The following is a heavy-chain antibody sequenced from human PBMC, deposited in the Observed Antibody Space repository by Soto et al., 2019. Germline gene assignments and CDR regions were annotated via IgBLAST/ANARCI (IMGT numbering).Heavy chain of an antibody. J-gene: IGHJ4*02. D-gene: IGHD6-19*01. Sequence: QITLKESGPTLVKPTQTLTLTCTFSGFSLSTSGVGVGWIRQPPGKALEWLALIYWDDDKRYSPSLKSRLTITNDTSKNQVVLTMTNMDPVDTATYYCAHRLSSGWSTYYFDCWGQGTLVTVSS. CDR3: AHRLSSGWSTYYFDC. CDR2: IYWDDDK. V-gene: IGHV2-5*02. CDR1: GFSLSTSGVG.